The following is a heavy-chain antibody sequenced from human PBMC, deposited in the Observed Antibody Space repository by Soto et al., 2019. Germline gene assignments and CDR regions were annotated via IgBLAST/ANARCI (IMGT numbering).Heavy chain of an antibody. CDR3: ARALYYYESSDAFDI. CDR1: GGSINSGGSY. V-gene: IGHV4-31*03. CDR2: MYYSGSI. J-gene: IGHJ3*02. D-gene: IGHD3-22*01. Sequence: PSETLSLTCTVSGGSINSGGSYRRWIPQHPGKGLEWIGYMYYSGSIYYKPSLRSRVTISVDRSKNQFSLKLSSVTAADTAFYYCARALYYYESSDAFDIWGQGTMVT.